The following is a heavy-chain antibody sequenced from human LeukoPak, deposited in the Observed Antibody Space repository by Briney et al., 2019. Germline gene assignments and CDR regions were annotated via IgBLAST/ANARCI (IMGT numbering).Heavy chain of an antibody. D-gene: IGHD6-19*01. J-gene: IGHJ3*02. V-gene: IGHV4-31*03. CDR3: ARGYIAVAGTNAFDI. Sequence: SQTLSLTCTVSGGSISSGGYYWSWIRQHPGKGLEWIGYIYYSGSTNYNPSLKSRVTISVDTSKNQFSLKLSSVTAADTAVYYCARGYIAVAGTNAFDIWGQGTMVTVSS. CDR1: GGSISSGGYY. CDR2: IYYSGST.